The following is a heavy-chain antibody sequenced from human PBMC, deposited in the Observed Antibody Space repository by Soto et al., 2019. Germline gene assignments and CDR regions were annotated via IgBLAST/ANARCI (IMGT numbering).Heavy chain of an antibody. J-gene: IGHJ4*02. CDR3: AKSGAPSDIVVVVAATGFDY. Sequence: EVQLLESVGGLVQPGGSLRLSCAASGFTFSSYAMSWVRQAPGKGLEWVSAISGTGGTTYYADSVKGRFTISRDNSKNSLYLQMNSLRAEDTAVYYCAKSGAPSDIVVVVAATGFDYWGQGTLVTVSS. D-gene: IGHD2-15*01. V-gene: IGHV3-23*01. CDR1: GFTFSSYA. CDR2: ISGTGGTT.